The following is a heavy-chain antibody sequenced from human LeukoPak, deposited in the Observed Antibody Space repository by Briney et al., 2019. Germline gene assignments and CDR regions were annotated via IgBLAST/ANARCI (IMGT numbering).Heavy chain of an antibody. CDR3: ARAGTYYDFWSGSIRDAFDI. CDR2: INPNSGGT. D-gene: IGHD3-3*01. Sequence: VASVKVSCKASGYTFTGYYMHWVRQAPGQGLEWMGWINPNSGGTNYAQKFQGRVTMTRDTSISTAYMELSRLRSDDTAVYYCARAGTYYDFWSGSIRDAFDIWDQGTMVTVSS. J-gene: IGHJ3*02. CDR1: GYTFTGYY. V-gene: IGHV1-2*02.